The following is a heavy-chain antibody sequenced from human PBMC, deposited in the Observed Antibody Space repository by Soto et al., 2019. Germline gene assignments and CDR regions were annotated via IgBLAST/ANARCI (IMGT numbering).Heavy chain of an antibody. CDR2: ISSSGSTI. CDR1: GFTFSSYE. D-gene: IGHD6-19*01. Sequence: EVQLVESGGGLVQPGGSLRLSCAASGFTFSSYEMNWVRQAPGTGLEWVSYISSSGSTIYYADSVKGRFTISRDNAKNSLYLQMNSLRAEDTAVYYCAFSGWYAFDYWGQGTLVTVSS. J-gene: IGHJ4*02. CDR3: AFSGWYAFDY. V-gene: IGHV3-48*03.